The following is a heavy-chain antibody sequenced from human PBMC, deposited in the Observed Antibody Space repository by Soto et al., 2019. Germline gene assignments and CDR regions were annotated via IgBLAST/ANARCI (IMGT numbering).Heavy chain of an antibody. J-gene: IGHJ3*02. CDR2: IYYSGST. CDR3: ARHSFGYYDSSGYYRLGAFAI. Sequence: SETLSLTCTVSGGSISSYYWSWIRQPPGKGLEWIGYIYYSGSTNYNPSLKSRVTISVDTSKNQFSLKLSSVTAADTAVYYCARHSFGYYDSSGYYRLGAFAIWGQGTMVTVSS. V-gene: IGHV4-59*08. D-gene: IGHD3-22*01. CDR1: GGSISSYY.